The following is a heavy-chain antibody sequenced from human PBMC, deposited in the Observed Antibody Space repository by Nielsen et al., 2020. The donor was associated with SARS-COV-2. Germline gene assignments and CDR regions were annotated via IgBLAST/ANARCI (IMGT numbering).Heavy chain of an antibody. D-gene: IGHD1-26*01. Sequence: GESLKISCAASGFTFDNYAITWVRQAPGKGLEWVSVIKRSGGSTYYADSVKGRFTISRDNARNTLYLQMNSLRVEDTAVYYCVKWVELDFGYYYYGMDVWGQGTTVTVSS. CDR3: VKWVELDFGYYYYGMDV. CDR2: IKRSGGST. J-gene: IGHJ6*02. V-gene: IGHV3-23*05. CDR1: GFTFDNYA.